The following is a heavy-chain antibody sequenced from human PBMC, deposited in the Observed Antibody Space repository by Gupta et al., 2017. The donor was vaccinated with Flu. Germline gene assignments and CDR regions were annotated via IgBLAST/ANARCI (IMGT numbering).Heavy chain of an antibody. CDR1: GGSFSGYY. CDR2: INHSGST. V-gene: IGHV4-34*01. J-gene: IGHJ6*02. D-gene: IGHD1-26*01. CDR3: ARQTGGYYYYGMDV. Sequence: QVQLQQWGAGLLKPSETLSLTCAVYGGSFSGYYWSWIRQPPGKGLEWIGEINHSGSTNYNPSLKSRVTISVDTSKNQFSLKLSSVTAADTAVYYCARQTGGYYYYGMDVWGQGTTVTVSS.